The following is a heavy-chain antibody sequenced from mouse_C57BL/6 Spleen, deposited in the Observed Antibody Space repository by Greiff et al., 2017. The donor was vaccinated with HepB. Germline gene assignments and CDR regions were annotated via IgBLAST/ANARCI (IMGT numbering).Heavy chain of an antibody. J-gene: IGHJ1*03. V-gene: IGHV1-4*01. CDR2: INPSSGYT. CDR3: ARFGDYDGYFDV. D-gene: IGHD2-4*01. Sequence: VQGVESGAELARPGASVKMSCKASGYTFTSYTMHWVKQRPGQGLEWIGYINPSSGYTKYNQKFKDKATLTADKSSSTAYMQLSSLTSEDSAVYYCARFGDYDGYFDVWGTGTTVTVSS. CDR1: GYTFTSYT.